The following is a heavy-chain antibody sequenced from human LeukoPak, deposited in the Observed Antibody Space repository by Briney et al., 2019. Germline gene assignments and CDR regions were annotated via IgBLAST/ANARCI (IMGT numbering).Heavy chain of an antibody. CDR1: GYTFTSYD. D-gene: IGHD2-15*01. J-gene: IGHJ6*04. CDR2: MNPNSGNT. CDR3: ARALSKDIVVVVAAEMDV. Sequence: ASVKVSCKASGYTFTSYDINWVRQATGQGLEWMGWMNPNSGNTGYAQKFQGRVTMTRNTSISTAYMELSSLRSEGTAVYYCARALSKDIVVVVAAEMDVWGKGTTVTVSS. V-gene: IGHV1-8*01.